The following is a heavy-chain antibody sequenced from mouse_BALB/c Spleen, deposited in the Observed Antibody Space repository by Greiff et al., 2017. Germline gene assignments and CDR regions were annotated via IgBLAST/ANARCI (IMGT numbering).Heavy chain of an antibody. CDR2: INPSSGYT. CDR1: GYTFPNYT. CDR3: ARRDGYYGFAY. V-gene: IGHV1-4*02. D-gene: IGHD2-3*01. J-gene: IGHJ3*01. Sequence: VQLQQSAAELARPGASVKMSCKASGYTFPNYTMHWVKQRPGQGLEWIGYINPSSGYTDYNQKFKDKTTLTADKSSSTAYMQLSSLTSEDSAVYYCARRDGYYGFAYWGQGTLVTVSA.